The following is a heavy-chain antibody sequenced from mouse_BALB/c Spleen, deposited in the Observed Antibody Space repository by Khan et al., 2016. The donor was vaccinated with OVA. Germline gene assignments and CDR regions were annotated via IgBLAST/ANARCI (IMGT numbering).Heavy chain of an antibody. CDR1: GFTFSSYA. CDR3: ARGYGRSGVDY. D-gene: IGHD1-1*01. CDR2: MRSGGST. Sequence: EVELVESGGGLVKPGGSLKLSCAASGFTFSSYAMSWVRQTPEKRLEWVAFMRSGGSTYYPDSVPGRFTISSDNARNILYLQMSSLRSEDTAMEYCARGYGRSGVDYRGQGTTLTVSS. J-gene: IGHJ2*01. V-gene: IGHV5-6-5*01.